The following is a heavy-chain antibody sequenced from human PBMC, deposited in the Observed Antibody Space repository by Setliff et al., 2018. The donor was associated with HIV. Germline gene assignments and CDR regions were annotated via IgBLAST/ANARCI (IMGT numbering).Heavy chain of an antibody. Sequence: GSLRLSCAASGFTFSNYGMHWVRQAPGKGLEWVAVISYDGSNEYYADSVKGRFTIPRDNSKNTLYLQVNSLRPEDTAVYYCAKDRHTMGTGYDVFDMWGQGTMVTVSS. CDR3: AKDRHTMGTGYDVFDM. D-gene: IGHD3-3*01. CDR2: ISYDGSNE. V-gene: IGHV3-30*06. CDR1: GFTFSNYG. J-gene: IGHJ3*02.